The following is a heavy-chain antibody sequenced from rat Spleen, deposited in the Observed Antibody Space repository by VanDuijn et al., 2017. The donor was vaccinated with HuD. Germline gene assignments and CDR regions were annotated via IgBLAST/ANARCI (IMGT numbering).Heavy chain of an antibody. CDR2: VSYDGGNT. CDR3: ATYTSSPY. Sequence: EVQLVESGGGLVQSGRSLKLSCAASGFTFSDYNMAWVRQAPRKGLKWVATVSYDGGNTYYRDSVKGRFTISRDNAKSSLYLQMDSLRSEDTATYYCATYTSSPYWGQGVMVTVSS. V-gene: IGHV5-7*01. J-gene: IGHJ2*01. CDR1: GFTFSDYN. D-gene: IGHD1-2*01.